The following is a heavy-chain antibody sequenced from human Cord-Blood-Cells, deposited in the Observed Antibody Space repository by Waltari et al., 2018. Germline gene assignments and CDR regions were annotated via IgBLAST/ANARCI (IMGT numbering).Heavy chain of an antibody. V-gene: IGHV1-69*01. CDR3: ARGPGSGSYYYYYCMDV. CDR1: GGTFSSYA. D-gene: IGHD3-10*01. Sequence: QVQLVQSGAEVKKPGSSVKVSCKASGGTFSSYAISWVRQAPGQGLEWMGGVIPYLWKAKHGQEFQGKSNVYRGGINGHGLQGLSSLRSEDTAVYYCARGPGSGSYYYYYCMDVWGKGTTVTVSS. J-gene: IGHJ6*03. CDR2: VIPYLWKA.